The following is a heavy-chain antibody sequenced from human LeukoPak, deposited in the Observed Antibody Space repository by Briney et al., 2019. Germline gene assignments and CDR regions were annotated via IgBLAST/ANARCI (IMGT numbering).Heavy chain of an antibody. D-gene: IGHD6-13*01. J-gene: IGHJ4*02. V-gene: IGHV3-74*01. CDR1: AFTFSSYW. Sequence: GGSLRLSCATSAFTFSSYWMHWVRQAPGKGLVWVSRINSDGSSRSYADYVKGRFTISRDDAKNTLYLQMSSLSVDDTAIYYCTRGSPGYSSSWLDFWGQGIQVTVSS. CDR2: INSDGSSR. CDR3: TRGSPGYSSSWLDF.